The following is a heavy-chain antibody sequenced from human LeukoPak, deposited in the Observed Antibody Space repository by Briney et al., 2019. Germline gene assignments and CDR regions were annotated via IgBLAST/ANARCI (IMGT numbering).Heavy chain of an antibody. V-gene: IGHV4-34*01. J-gene: IGHJ4*02. CDR2: INHSGST. D-gene: IGHD1-26*01. Sequence: SETLSLTCAVYGGSFSGYYWSWIRQPPGKGLEWLGEINHSGSTNYNPSLKSRVTISVDTSKNQFSLKLSSVTAADTAVYYCASRSGSYKFPPYYWGQGTLVTVSS. CDR1: GGSFSGYY. CDR3: ASRSGSYKFPPYY.